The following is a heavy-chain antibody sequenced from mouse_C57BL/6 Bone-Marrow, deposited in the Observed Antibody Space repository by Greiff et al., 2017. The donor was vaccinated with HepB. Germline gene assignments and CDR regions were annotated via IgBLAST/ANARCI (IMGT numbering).Heavy chain of an antibody. CDR1: GFTFSDYG. Sequence: EVQLVESGGGLVKPGGSLKLSCAASGFTFSDYGMHWVRQAPEKGLEWVAYISSGSSTIYYADTVKGRFTISRDNAKNTLFLQMTSLRSEDTAMYYCARRRTTVVATDYFDYWGQGTTLTVSS. CDR3: ARRRTTVVATDYFDY. CDR2: ISSGSSTI. J-gene: IGHJ2*01. V-gene: IGHV5-17*01. D-gene: IGHD1-1*01.